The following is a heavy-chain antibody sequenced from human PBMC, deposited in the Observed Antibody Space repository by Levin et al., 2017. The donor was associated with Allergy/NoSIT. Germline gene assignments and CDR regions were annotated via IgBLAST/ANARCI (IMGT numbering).Heavy chain of an antibody. Sequence: GESLKISCAASGFTFRTFWMSWVRQAPGKGPEWVANIKQDGSDKYYMDSVEGRFTVSRDNAKNSLYLQMNSLRVEDTAVYYCARDHDGEDEYFDFWGQGTLVTVSS. J-gene: IGHJ4*02. V-gene: IGHV3-7*01. CDR3: ARDHDGEDEYFDF. D-gene: IGHD3-10*01. CDR2: IKQDGSDK. CDR1: GFTFRTFW.